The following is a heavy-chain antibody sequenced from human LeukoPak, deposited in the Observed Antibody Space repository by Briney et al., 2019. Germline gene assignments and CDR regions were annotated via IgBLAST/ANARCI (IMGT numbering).Heavy chain of an antibody. CDR1: GFTFSDFW. Sequence: GGSLRLSCAASGFTFSDFWMHWVRQAPGKGLVWVSRINGDGSDAYYADSVKGRFTSSRDNAKNTVFLQMNNLRAEDTAVYYCARDTRDYNFWGQGTLVTVSS. J-gene: IGHJ4*02. CDR2: INGDGSDA. V-gene: IGHV3-74*01. CDR3: ARDTRDYNF. D-gene: IGHD2-2*01.